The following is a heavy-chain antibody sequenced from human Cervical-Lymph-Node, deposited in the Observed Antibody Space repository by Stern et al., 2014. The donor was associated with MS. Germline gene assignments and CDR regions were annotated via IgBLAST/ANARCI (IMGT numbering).Heavy chain of an antibody. CDR3: AKWGDMYGDYEADQYGMDV. J-gene: IGHJ6*02. D-gene: IGHD4-17*01. Sequence: VQLVESGGGVVQPGRSLRLSCAASGFPFSTYGMHWVRQAPGKGLEWVAIISYDGSNKYHANSVKGRFTISRDNSKNTLYLQMNSLRAEDTAVYYCAKWGDMYGDYEADQYGMDVWGQGTTVTVSS. CDR1: GFPFSTYG. V-gene: IGHV3-30*18. CDR2: ISYDGSNK.